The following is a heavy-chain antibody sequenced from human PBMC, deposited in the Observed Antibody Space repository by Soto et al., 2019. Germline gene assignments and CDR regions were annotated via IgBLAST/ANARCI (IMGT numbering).Heavy chain of an antibody. CDR2: IYHSGST. CDR3: ARVWGAVDTAMVMGNWFGP. J-gene: IGHJ5*02. CDR1: GYSISSGYY. D-gene: IGHD5-18*01. V-gene: IGHV4-38-2*01. Sequence: TLSLTCAVSGYSISSGYYWGWIRQPPGKGLEWIGSIYHSGSTYYNPSLKSRVTISVDTSKNQFSLKLSSVTAADTAVYYCARVWGAVDTAMVMGNWFGPWGQGTLVTVSS.